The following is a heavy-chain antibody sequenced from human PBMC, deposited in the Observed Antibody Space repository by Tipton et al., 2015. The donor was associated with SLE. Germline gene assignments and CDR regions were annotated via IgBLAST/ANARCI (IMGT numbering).Heavy chain of an antibody. V-gene: IGHV3-33*01. CDR3: ASAPAFYALGI. CDR1: GFTFSSYD. D-gene: IGHD7-27*01. J-gene: IGHJ4*02. Sequence: SLRLSCAASGFTFSSYDMHWVRQAPGKGLEWVAVIWYDGSNKYYDSVKGRFTISRDNSKNTLYLQMNSLRAEDTAVYYCASAPAFYALGIWGQGTLVTVSS. CDR2: IWYDGSNK.